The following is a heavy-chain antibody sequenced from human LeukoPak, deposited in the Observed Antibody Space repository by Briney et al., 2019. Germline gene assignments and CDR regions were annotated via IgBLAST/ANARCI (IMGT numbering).Heavy chain of an antibody. CDR2: ISYDGSNK. J-gene: IGHJ4*02. V-gene: IGHV3-30-3*01. CDR3: ARDLAPGGYSYGYGSLGY. CDR1: GFTFSSYA. D-gene: IGHD5-18*01. Sequence: PGGSLRLSCAASGFTFSSYAMHWVRQAPGKGLEWVAVISYDGSNKYYADSVKGRFTISRDNSKNTLYLQMNSLRAEDTAVYYCARDLAPGGYSYGYGSLGYWGREPWSPSPQ.